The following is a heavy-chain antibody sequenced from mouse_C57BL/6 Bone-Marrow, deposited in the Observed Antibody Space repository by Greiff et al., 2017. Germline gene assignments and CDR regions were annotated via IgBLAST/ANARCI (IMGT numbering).Heavy chain of an antibody. CDR1: GYTFTGHW. CDR2: IFPGSGST. V-gene: IGHV1-56*01. D-gene: IGHD1-1*01. Sequence: QVQLQQSGPELVRPGASVKISCKAPGYTFTGHWMQWVRQRPGQGLEWIGEIFPGSGSTYYNEKFKGKATLTVDTSSSTAYMQLSSLTSEDSAVYFCARSHYYGSSYARDYWGQGTSVTVSS. CDR3: ARSHYYGSSYARDY. J-gene: IGHJ4*01.